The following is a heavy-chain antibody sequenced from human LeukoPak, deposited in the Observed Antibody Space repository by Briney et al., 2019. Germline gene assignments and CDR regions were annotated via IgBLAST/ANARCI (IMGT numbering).Heavy chain of an antibody. D-gene: IGHD6-13*01. Sequence: ASVKVSCKASGYTFTGYYMHWVRQAPGQGLGWMGWINPNSGGTNYAQKFQGWVTMTRDTSISTAYMELSRLRSDDTAVYYCARSGDQGHSGSWYRWFDPWGQGTLVTVSS. CDR3: ARSGDQGHSGSWYRWFDP. CDR1: GYTFTGYY. CDR2: INPNSGGT. J-gene: IGHJ5*02. V-gene: IGHV1-2*04.